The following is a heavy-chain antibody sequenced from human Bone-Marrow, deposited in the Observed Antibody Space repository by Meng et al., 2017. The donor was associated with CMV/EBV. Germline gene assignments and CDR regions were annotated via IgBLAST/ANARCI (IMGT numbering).Heavy chain of an antibody. V-gene: IGHV3-21*01. D-gene: IGHD2-2*02. Sequence: GGSLRLSCAASGFTFSSYWMSWVRQAPGKGLEWVSSISSSSSYIYYADSVKGRFTISRDNAKNSLYLQMNSLRAEDTAVYYCARCEEDIGYCSSTSCYSYYYGMDVWGQGTTVTVSS. CDR2: ISSSSSYI. CDR3: ARCEEDIGYCSSTSCYSYYYGMDV. J-gene: IGHJ6*02. CDR1: GFTFSSYW.